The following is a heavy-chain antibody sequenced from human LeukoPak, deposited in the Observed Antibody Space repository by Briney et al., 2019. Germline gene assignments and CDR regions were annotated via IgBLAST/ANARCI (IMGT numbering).Heavy chain of an antibody. D-gene: IGHD3-16*02. Sequence: PSETLSLTCAVYGGSFSGYYWSWIRQPPGKGLEWIGEINHSGSTNYNPSLKSRVTISVDTSKNQFSLKLSSVTAADTAVYYCARGLYDYVWGSYRYTGRWFDYWGQGTLVTVSS. V-gene: IGHV4-34*01. CDR3: ARGLYDYVWGSYRYTGRWFDY. J-gene: IGHJ4*02. CDR1: GGSFSGYY. CDR2: INHSGST.